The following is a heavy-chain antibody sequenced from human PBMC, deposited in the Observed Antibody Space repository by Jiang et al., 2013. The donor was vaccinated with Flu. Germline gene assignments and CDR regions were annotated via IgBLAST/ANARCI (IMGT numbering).Heavy chain of an antibody. Sequence: NPSLKSRVTISADTSKNQFSLKLSSVTAADTAVYYCARDKRHYYDSSGYYPNYYYYYGMDVWGQGTTVTVSS. D-gene: IGHD3-22*01. V-gene: IGHV4-31*02. CDR3: ARDKRHYYDSSGYYPNYYYYYGMDV. J-gene: IGHJ6*02.